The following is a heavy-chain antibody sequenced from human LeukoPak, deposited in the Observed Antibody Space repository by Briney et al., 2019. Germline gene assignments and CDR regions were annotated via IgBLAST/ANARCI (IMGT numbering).Heavy chain of an antibody. V-gene: IGHV3-23*01. Sequence: GGSLRLSCAASGFTFSSYAMSWARQAPGKGLEWVSAISGSGGNTYYADSVKGRFTISRDNSQNTLYLQMNSLRAEDTAVYYCAKQGSEVVVAATNYWGQGTLVTVSS. CDR3: AKQGSEVVVAATNY. CDR2: ISGSGGNT. CDR1: GFTFSSYA. D-gene: IGHD2-15*01. J-gene: IGHJ4*02.